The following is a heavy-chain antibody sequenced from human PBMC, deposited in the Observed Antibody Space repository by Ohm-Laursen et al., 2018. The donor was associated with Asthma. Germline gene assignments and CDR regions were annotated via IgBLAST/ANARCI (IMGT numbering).Heavy chain of an antibody. CDR3: ARSNYDILTGYLDY. Sequence: GSLRLSCAASGFTFSSYSMNWVRQAPGKGLEWVSSISSSSSYIYYADSVKGRFTISRDNAKNSLYLQMNSLRAEDTAVYYCARSNYDILTGYLDYWGQGTLVTVSS. CDR2: ISSSSSYI. J-gene: IGHJ4*02. D-gene: IGHD3-9*01. V-gene: IGHV3-21*01. CDR1: GFTFSSYS.